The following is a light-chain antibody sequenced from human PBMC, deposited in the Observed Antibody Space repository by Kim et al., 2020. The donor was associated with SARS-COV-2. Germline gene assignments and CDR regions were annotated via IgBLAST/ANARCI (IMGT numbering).Light chain of an antibody. CDR2: DTT. Sequence: GEPVTLTGGTSTVPVTRGHYPYLFPQKPGQAPRTRIYDTTNTHSWTPARFSGSLLGGKAALTLSGAQPEDEADYYCLLSYSGAYVVFGEGTQLTVL. CDR3: LLSYSGAYVV. CDR1: TVPVTRGHY. J-gene: IGLJ2*01. V-gene: IGLV7-46*01.